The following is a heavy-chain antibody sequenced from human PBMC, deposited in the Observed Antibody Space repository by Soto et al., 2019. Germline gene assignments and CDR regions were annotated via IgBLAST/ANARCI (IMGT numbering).Heavy chain of an antibody. D-gene: IGHD6-19*01. Sequence: QVQLVQSGAEVKKPGSSVKVSCKASGGTFSSYAISWVRQAPGQGLEWMGGIIPIFGTANYAQKFQGRVTITADKSTSTAYMWLSSVRSEDTAVYFCARAAAVAGTAAFDFWGQGTMVTVSS. CDR3: ARAAAVAGTAAFDF. CDR1: GGTFSSYA. CDR2: IIPIFGTA. J-gene: IGHJ3*01. V-gene: IGHV1-69*06.